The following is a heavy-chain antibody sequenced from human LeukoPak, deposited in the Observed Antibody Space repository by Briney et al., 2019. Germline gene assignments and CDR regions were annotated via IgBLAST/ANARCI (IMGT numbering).Heavy chain of an antibody. CDR3: ARGSSNIAARNNWFDP. CDR2: ISTSSSYI. V-gene: IGHV3-21*01. D-gene: IGHD6-6*01. J-gene: IGHJ5*02. Sequence: PGGSLRLSCAASGFTFSRNSMNWVRQAPGKGLEWVSSISTSSSYINYADSVKGRFTISRDNAKNSPYLQMNSLRAEDTAVYYCARGSSNIAARNNWFDPWGQGTLVTVSS. CDR1: GFTFSRNS.